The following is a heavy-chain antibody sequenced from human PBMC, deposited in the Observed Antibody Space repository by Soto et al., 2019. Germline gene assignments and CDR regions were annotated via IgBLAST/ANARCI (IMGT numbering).Heavy chain of an antibody. D-gene: IGHD2-2*01. Sequence: GGSLRLSCASSGFTFSNYWMHCFRQVPGYGLVWVSSINNDGSRTWYADSVRGRIAMSRDNARNLVYLQMNSLRAEDTAVYYCARDGGSSTSGAADGEPPFDYWGQGTLVTVSS. CDR1: GFTFSNYW. CDR2: INNDGSRT. V-gene: IGHV3-74*01. CDR3: ARDGGSSTSGAADGEPPFDY. J-gene: IGHJ4*02.